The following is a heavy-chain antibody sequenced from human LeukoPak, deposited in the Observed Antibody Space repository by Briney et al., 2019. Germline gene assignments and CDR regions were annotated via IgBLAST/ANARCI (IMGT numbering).Heavy chain of an antibody. V-gene: IGHV1-24*01. Sequence: GASVKVSCKVSGYTLTELSVHWVRQAPGKGLEWMGGFDPEDGETIYAQKFQGRVTMTEDTSTDTAYMELSSLRSEDTAVYYCATSIVYCSGGSCCTPDGSYYYYYGMDVWGQGTTVTVSS. CDR1: GYTLTELS. D-gene: IGHD2-15*01. J-gene: IGHJ6*02. CDR2: FDPEDGET. CDR3: ATSIVYCSGGSCCTPDGSYYYYYGMDV.